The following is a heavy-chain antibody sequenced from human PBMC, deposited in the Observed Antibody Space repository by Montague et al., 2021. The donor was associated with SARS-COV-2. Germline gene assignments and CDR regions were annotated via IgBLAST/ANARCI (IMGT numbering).Heavy chain of an antibody. V-gene: IGHV4-61*09. Sequence: TLSLTCTVSGGSRSSASYYYNWIRQSAGKGLEWIGHIYVTGTTDYNPSFESRVSISIDTSKDQFSLKLRSVTAADTAVYYCARVRGESGSYWGGTPHHGVDVWGQGATVIVSS. CDR2: IYVTGTT. D-gene: IGHD1-26*01. CDR3: ARVRGESGSYWGGTPHHGVDV. CDR1: GGSRSSASYY. J-gene: IGHJ6*02.